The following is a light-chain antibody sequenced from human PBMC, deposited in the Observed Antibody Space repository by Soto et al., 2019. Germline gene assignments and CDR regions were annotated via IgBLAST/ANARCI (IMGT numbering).Light chain of an antibody. CDR3: QQYKDWPTT. V-gene: IGKV3-15*01. CDR1: QSVSTT. Sequence: EIVMTHSPATLSVSPRQTSSLSCRASQSVSTTVAWYHQKPGQAPRLLVYGASTRATGIPARFSGSGAGTDFTLTITSLQSEDFGVYFCQQYKDWPTTFGQGTKVDIK. J-gene: IGKJ1*01. CDR2: GAS.